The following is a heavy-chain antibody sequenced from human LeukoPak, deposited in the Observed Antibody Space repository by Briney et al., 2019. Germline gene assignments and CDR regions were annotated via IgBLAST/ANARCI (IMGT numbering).Heavy chain of an antibody. D-gene: IGHD1-1*01. Sequence: GGSLRLSCAASGFTFDDYAMHWVRQAPGKGLEWVSGISWNSGSIGYADSVKGRFTISRDNAKNSLYLQMNSLRAEDTALYYCAKDMAGTTGMGAFDIWGQGTMVTVSS. CDR2: ISWNSGSI. CDR3: AKDMAGTTGMGAFDI. V-gene: IGHV3-9*01. J-gene: IGHJ3*02. CDR1: GFTFDDYA.